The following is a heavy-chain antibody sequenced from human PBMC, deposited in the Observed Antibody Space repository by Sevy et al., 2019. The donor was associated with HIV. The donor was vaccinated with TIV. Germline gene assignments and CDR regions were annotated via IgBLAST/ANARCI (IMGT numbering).Heavy chain of an antibody. CDR1: GFTFSSYA. D-gene: IGHD3-22*01. V-gene: IGHV3-23*01. CDR2: ISGSGGST. CDR3: AKEYYYDSSGSVGAFDI. Sequence: GGSLRLSCAASGFTFSSYAMSWVHQAPGKGLEWVSAISGSGGSTYYADSVKGRFTISRDNSKNTLYLQMNSLRAEDTAVYYCAKEYYYDSSGSVGAFDIWGQGTMVTVSS. J-gene: IGHJ3*02.